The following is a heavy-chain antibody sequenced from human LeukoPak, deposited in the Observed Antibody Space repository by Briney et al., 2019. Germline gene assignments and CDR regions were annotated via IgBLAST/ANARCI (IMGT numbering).Heavy chain of an antibody. V-gene: IGHV3-48*03. CDR1: GFTFSSYE. J-gene: IGHJ4*02. Sequence: GGSLRLSCAASGFTFSSYEMNWVRQAPGKGLEWVSYISSSGSTIYYADSVKGRFTISRDNAKNSLYLQMNRLRAEDTAVYYCAKRGLAAALFRWGQGTLVTVSS. CDR3: AKRGLAAALFR. CDR2: ISSSGSTI. D-gene: IGHD6-13*01.